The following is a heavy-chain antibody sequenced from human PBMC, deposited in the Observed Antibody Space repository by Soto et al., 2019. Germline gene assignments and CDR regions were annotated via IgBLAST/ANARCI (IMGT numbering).Heavy chain of an antibody. CDR2: ISYDGSNK. CDR1: GFTLSSYG. D-gene: IGHD6-19*01. V-gene: IGHV3-30*18. CDR3: AKDHTAIAVAGLIDY. Sequence: QVQLVESGGGVVQPGRSLRLSCAASGFTLSSYGMHWVRQAPGKGLEWVAVISYDGSNKYYADSVKGRFTISRDNSKNTLYLQMNSLRAEDTAVYYCAKDHTAIAVAGLIDYWGQGTLVTVSS. J-gene: IGHJ4*02.